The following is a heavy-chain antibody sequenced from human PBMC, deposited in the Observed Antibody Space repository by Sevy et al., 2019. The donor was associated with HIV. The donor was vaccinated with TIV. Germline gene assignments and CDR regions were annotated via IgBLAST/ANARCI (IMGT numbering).Heavy chain of an antibody. D-gene: IGHD5-12*01. CDR3: ARQKPTIERWLQSEGAFDI. CDR1: GYTFTSYG. J-gene: IGHJ3*02. Sequence: ASVKVSCKASGYTFTSYGISWVRQAPGQGLEWMGWISAYNGNTNCAQRLQGRVTMTTDTSTSTAYRELRSLRSDDTAVYYCARQKPTIERWLQSEGAFDIWAKGQWSPSPQ. CDR2: ISAYNGNT. V-gene: IGHV1-18*04.